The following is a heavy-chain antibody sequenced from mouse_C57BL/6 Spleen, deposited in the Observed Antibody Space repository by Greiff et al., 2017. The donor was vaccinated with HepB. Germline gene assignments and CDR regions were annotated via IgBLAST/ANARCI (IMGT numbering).Heavy chain of an antibody. Sequence: EVKLVESGGDLVKPGGSLKLSCAASGFTFSSYGMSWVRQTPDKRLEWVATISSGGSYTYYPDSVKGRFTISRDNAKNTLYLQMSSLKSEDTAMYYCARHEATVVVVDYWGQGTTLTVSS. CDR1: GFTFSSYG. CDR2: ISSGGSYT. D-gene: IGHD1-1*01. J-gene: IGHJ2*01. V-gene: IGHV5-6*02. CDR3: ARHEATVVVVDY.